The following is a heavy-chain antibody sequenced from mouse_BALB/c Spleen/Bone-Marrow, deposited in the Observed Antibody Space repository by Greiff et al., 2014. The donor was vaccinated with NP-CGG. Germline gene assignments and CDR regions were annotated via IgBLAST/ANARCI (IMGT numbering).Heavy chain of an antibody. CDR2: IDPANGNT. CDR3: AIYYGNYYAMDY. J-gene: IGHJ4*01. D-gene: IGHD2-1*01. V-gene: IGHV14-3*02. Sequence: EVQLQESGAELVKPGASVKLSCTASGFNIKDTYMHWVKQRPEQGLEWIGRIDPANGNTKYDPKFQGKATITADTSSNTAYLQLSSLTSEDTAVYYCAIYYGNYYAMDYWGQGTSVIVSS. CDR1: GFNIKDTY.